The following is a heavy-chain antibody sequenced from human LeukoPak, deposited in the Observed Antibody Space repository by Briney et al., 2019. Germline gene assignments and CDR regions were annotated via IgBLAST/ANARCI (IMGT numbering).Heavy chain of an antibody. D-gene: IGHD6-6*01. J-gene: IGHJ6*02. CDR3: ARVPEYSSSSLSGMDV. CDR2: IYYSGST. Sequence: SETLSLTCTVSGGSISSDGYYWGWIRQPPGKGLEWIGSIYYSGSTYYNPSLKSRVTISVDTSKNQFSLKLSSVTTADTAVYYCARVPEYSSSSLSGMDVWGQGTTVTVSS. CDR1: GGSISSDGYY. V-gene: IGHV4-39*07.